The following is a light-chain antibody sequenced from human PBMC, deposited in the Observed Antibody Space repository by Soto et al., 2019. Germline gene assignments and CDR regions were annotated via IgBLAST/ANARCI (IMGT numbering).Light chain of an antibody. CDR1: QSISSW. CDR3: QQYNSYSRA. CDR2: KAS. Sequence: DIQMTQSPSTRSASVGDRVTITCRASQSISSWLAWYQQKPGKAPKLLIYKASSLESGVPSRFSGSGSGTEFTLTISSLQPDDFATYYGQQYNSYSRAFXQGTK. V-gene: IGKV1-5*03. J-gene: IGKJ1*01.